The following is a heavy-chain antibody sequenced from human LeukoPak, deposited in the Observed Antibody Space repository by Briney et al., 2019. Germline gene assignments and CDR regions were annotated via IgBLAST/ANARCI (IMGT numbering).Heavy chain of an antibody. J-gene: IGHJ4*02. D-gene: IGHD6-6*01. CDR3: AKTGQLVAPFDY. CDR2: IWYDGSNK. CDR1: GFTFSSYG. V-gene: IGHV3-33*06. Sequence: GRSLRLSCAASGFTFSSYGMHWVRQAPGKGLEWVAVIWYDGSNKYYADSVKGRFTISRDNSKNTLYLQMNSLRAEDTAVYYCAKTGQLVAPFDYWGQGTLVTVSS.